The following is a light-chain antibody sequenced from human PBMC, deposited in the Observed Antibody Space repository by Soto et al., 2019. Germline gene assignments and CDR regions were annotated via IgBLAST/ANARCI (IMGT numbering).Light chain of an antibody. V-gene: IGLV2-23*01. Sequence: QSALTQPASVSGSPGQSITISCTGTSSDVGSYNLVSWYLHHPGKAPKLIIYEGTKRPSGVSNRFSGSKSGNTASPTISGLQAEDEAAFYCCSYAGTNSYVFGTGTKLTVL. CDR1: SSDVGSYNL. CDR2: EGT. J-gene: IGLJ1*01. CDR3: CSYAGTNSYV.